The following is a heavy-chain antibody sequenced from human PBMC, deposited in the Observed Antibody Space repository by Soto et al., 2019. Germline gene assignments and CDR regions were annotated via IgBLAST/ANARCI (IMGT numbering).Heavy chain of an antibody. CDR1: GGSFSGYY. CDR2: INHSGST. J-gene: IGHJ3*02. CDR3: ARGGVAAAGAAADAFDI. V-gene: IGHV4-34*01. D-gene: IGHD6-13*01. Sequence: QVQLQQWGAGLLKPSETLSLTCAVYGGSFSGYYWCWIRQPPGKGLEWIGEINHSGSTNYNPSLKSRVTISVDTSKNQFSLKLSSVTAADTAVYYCARGGVAAAGAAADAFDIWGQGTMVTVSS.